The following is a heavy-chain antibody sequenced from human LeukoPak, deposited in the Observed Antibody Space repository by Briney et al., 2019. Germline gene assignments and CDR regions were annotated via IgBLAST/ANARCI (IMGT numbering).Heavy chain of an antibody. CDR3: ARCKAVAGTINAFDF. CDR2: IYPGDSEA. Sequence: GESLKISCKGFGYSFTSYWIGWVRQMPGKDLEWMGIIYPGDSEARYSPSFRGQVTISADKSINTAYLQWSSLKASDTAMYYCARCKAVAGTINAFDFWGQGTMVTVSS. J-gene: IGHJ3*01. D-gene: IGHD6-19*01. V-gene: IGHV5-51*01. CDR1: GYSFTSYW.